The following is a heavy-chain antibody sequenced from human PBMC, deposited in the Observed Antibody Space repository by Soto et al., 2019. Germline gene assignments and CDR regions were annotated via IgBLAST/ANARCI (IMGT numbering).Heavy chain of an antibody. CDR2: IYYSGST. CDR3: ARDKGYYDFWSGYYNDLDRRVTNYYYGMDV. J-gene: IGHJ6*02. Sequence: SETLSLTCTVSGGSISSYYWSWIRQPPGKGLEWIGYIYYSGSTNYNPSLKSRVTISVDTSKNQFSLKLSSVTAADTAVYYCARDKGYYDFWSGYYNDLDRRVTNYYYGMDVWGQGTTVTVSS. D-gene: IGHD3-3*01. CDR1: GGSISSYY. V-gene: IGHV4-59*01.